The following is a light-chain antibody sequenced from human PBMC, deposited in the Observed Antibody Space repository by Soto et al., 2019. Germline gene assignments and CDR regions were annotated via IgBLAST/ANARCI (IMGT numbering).Light chain of an antibody. Sequence: QSALTQPASVSGSPGQSITISCTGTSSDGGGYNYVSWYQQHPGKAPKLMIYEVRNRPSGVSNRFSGSKSGNTASLTISGRQAEDEADYYGSSYTSSSTLVFGGGTKLTVL. CDR3: SSYTSSSTLV. J-gene: IGLJ2*01. V-gene: IGLV2-14*01. CDR2: EVR. CDR1: SSDGGGYNY.